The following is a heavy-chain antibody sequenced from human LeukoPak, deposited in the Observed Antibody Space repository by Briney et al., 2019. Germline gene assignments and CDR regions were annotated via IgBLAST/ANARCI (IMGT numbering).Heavy chain of an antibody. J-gene: IGHJ3*02. CDR3: ARHREMDSYEAFDM. D-gene: IGHD5-24*01. CDR1: GGSISSYY. CDR2: IVYSGST. V-gene: IGHV4-59*08. Sequence: SETLSLTCTVSGGSISSYYWSWIRQPPGQGLEWIGFIVYSGSTNYNPSLKSRVTISIDTSNNQLSLKLSSVTAADTAVYYCARHREMDSYEAFDMWGQGTMVTVSS.